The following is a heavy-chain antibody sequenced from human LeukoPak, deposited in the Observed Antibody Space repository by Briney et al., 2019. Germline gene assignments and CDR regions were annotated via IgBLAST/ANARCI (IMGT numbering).Heavy chain of an antibody. CDR1: GFTFSSYS. V-gene: IGHV3-21*01. D-gene: IGHD3-10*01. Sequence: TGGSLRLSCAASGFTFSSYSMNWVRQAPGKGLEWVSSISSSSSYIYYADSVKGRFTISRDNAKNSLYLQMNSPRAEDTAVYYCARDPKPITMVRGVVDYWGQGTLVTVSS. CDR3: ARDPKPITMVRGVVDY. CDR2: ISSSSSYI. J-gene: IGHJ4*02.